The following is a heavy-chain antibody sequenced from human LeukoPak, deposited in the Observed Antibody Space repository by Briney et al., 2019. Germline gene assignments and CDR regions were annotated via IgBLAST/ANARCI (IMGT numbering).Heavy chain of an antibody. CDR3: ARRVGATPASYYYYMDV. CDR1: GFTFSTYS. V-gene: IGHV3-48*04. J-gene: IGHJ6*03. D-gene: IGHD1-26*01. Sequence: GGSLRLSCVASGFTFSTYSMNWVRQAPGKGLEWVSYISSSRTTIYYADSVKGRFTVSRDNAKNSLYLQMNSLRAEDTAVYYCARRVGATPASYYYYMDVWGKGTTVTVSS. CDR2: ISSSRTTI.